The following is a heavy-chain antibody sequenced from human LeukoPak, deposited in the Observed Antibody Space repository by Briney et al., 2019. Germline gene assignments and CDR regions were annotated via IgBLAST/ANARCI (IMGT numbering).Heavy chain of an antibody. J-gene: IGHJ6*02. CDR1: GYNFAKHW. V-gene: IGHV5-51*01. CDR3: PRHEGRGSCGCRNLYTRAMDV. D-gene: IGHD2-2*02. Sequence: GESLKISCEGSGYNFAKHWIGWVRQTPGKGRGWMGANYEGDSDIRYTLSFRGQATTSADKSTNTSYLEWSSLKASDTATYYCPRHEGRGSCGCRNLYTRAMDVWGQGTTVIVSS. CDR2: NYEGDSDI.